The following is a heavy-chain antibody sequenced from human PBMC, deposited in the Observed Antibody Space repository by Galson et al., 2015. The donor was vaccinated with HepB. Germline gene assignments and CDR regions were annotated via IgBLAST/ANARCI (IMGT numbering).Heavy chain of an antibody. D-gene: IGHD3-10*01. CDR3: ARGGEEMWVRGVIRGMDV. V-gene: IGHV1-69*13. CDR1: GGTFSSYA. Sequence: SVKVSCKASGGTFSSYAISWVRQAPGQGLEWMGGIIPIFGTANYAQKFQGRVTVTADESTSTAYMELSSLRSEDTAVYYCARGGEEMWVRGVIRGMDVWGQGTTVTVSS. CDR2: IIPIFGTA. J-gene: IGHJ6*02.